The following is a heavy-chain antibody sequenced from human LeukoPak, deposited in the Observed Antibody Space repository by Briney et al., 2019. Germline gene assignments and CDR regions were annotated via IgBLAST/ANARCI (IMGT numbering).Heavy chain of an antibody. D-gene: IGHD7-27*01. CDR1: GGSISSSSYY. CDR3: ASQTGDRGRFDY. Sequence: SETLSLTCTVSGGSISSSSYYWGWIRQPPGKGLEWIGSIYYSGSTYYNPSLKSRVTMSVDTSKNQFSLKLSSVTAADTAVYYCASQTGDRGRFDYWGQGTLVTVSS. CDR2: IYYSGST. J-gene: IGHJ4*02. V-gene: IGHV4-39*07.